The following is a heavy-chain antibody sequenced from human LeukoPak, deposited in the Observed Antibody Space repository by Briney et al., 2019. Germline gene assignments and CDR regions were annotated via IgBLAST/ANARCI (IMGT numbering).Heavy chain of an antibody. CDR1: GFTFSSYE. J-gene: IGHJ6*03. CDR2: ISSSGATM. V-gene: IGHV3-48*03. CDR3: AREGSDWNYYYYMDV. D-gene: IGHD6-19*01. Sequence: PGGSLRLSCAASGFTFSSYEMNWVRQAPGKGLEWVSYISSSGATMYYADSVKGRFTISRDNAKNSLYLQMNSLRDEDTAVYYCAREGSDWNYYYYMDVWGKGTTVTVSS.